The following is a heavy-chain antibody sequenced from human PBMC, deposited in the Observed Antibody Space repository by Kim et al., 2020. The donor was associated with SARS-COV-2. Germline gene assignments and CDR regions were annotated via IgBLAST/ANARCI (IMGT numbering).Heavy chain of an antibody. D-gene: IGHD3-9*01. CDR2: IYSGGST. CDR3: ASPLFYYDVLTGYYTTQTLNDY. J-gene: IGHJ4*02. CDR1: GFTVSSNY. Sequence: GGSLRLSCAASGFTVSSNYMSWVRQAPGKGLEWVSVIYSGGSTYYADSVKGRFTISRDNSKNTVYLQMNSLRAEDTAVYYCASPLFYYDVLTGYYTTQTLNDYWGQGTLVTVSS. V-gene: IGHV3-53*01.